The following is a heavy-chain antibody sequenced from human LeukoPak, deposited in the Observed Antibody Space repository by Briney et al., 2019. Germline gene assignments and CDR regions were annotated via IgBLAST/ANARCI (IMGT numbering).Heavy chain of an antibody. CDR3: ASCIAVAGTRRHFDY. V-gene: IGHV4-31*02. CDR2: IYYSGST. J-gene: IGHJ4*02. CDR1: GFTFSSYA. D-gene: IGHD6-19*01. Sequence: LRLSCAASGFTFSSYAMSWIRQHPGKGLEWIGYIYYSGSTYYNPSLKSRVTISVDTSKNQFSLKLSSVTAADTAVYYCASCIAVAGTRRHFDYWGQGTLVTVSS.